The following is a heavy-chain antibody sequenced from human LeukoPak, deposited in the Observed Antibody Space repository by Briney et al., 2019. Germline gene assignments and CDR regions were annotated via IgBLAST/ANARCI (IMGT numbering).Heavy chain of an antibody. Sequence: SETLSLTCTVSGGSISSGDYYWSWIRQPPGKGLEWIGYIYYSGSTNYNPSLKSRVTISVDTSKNQFSLKLSFVTAADTAVYYCAGNYYDSIHRPFWGQGTMVTVSS. CDR3: AGNYYDSIHRPF. D-gene: IGHD3-22*01. CDR2: IYYSGST. CDR1: GGSISSGDYY. V-gene: IGHV4-61*08. J-gene: IGHJ3*01.